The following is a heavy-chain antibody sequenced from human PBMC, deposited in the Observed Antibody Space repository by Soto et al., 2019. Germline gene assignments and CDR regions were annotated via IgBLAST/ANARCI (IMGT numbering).Heavy chain of an antibody. D-gene: IGHD2-2*01. CDR1: GFTFSSYS. CDR2: ISSSSSYI. CDR3: ASLGTRQRGENDY. Sequence: EVQLVESGGGLVKPGGSLRLSCAASGFTFSSYSMNWVRQAPGKGLEWVSSISSSSSYIYYADSVKGRFTISRDNAKNSLYLQMNSLRAEDTAVYYCASLGTRQRGENDYWGQGTLVTVSS. V-gene: IGHV3-21*01. J-gene: IGHJ4*02.